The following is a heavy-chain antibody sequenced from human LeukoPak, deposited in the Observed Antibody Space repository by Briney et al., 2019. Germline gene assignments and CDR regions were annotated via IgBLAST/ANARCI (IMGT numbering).Heavy chain of an antibody. D-gene: IGHD4-17*01. CDR1: GFSFSSYG. J-gene: IGHJ4*02. V-gene: IGHV3-30*02. CDR2: INYDGNNK. Sequence: GGSLRLSCAASGFSFSSYGIHWVRQAPGKGLEWVAFINYDGNNKYFADSVKGRFTISRDNSKNTVYLEMNSLRDGDTAVYYWSKGGATVIDYWGQGTLVTVSS. CDR3: SKGGATVIDY.